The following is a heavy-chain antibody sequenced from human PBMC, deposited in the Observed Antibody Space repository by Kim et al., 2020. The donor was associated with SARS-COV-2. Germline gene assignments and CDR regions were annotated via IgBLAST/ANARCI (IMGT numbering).Heavy chain of an antibody. J-gene: IGHJ6*02. V-gene: IGHV3-48*02. CDR3: ARARQGDV. CDR2: SSTI. Sequence: SSTIYYADSVKGRFTISRDNAKNSLYLQMNGLRDEDRAVYYCARARQGDVWGQGTTVTVSS.